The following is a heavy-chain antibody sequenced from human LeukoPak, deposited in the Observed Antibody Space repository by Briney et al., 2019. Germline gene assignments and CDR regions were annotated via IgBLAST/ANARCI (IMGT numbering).Heavy chain of an antibody. D-gene: IGHD3-9*01. CDR3: ARGRAGFDGFDF. V-gene: IGHV1-2*02. Sequence: ASVKLSCKASGYIFTGHYLHWVRQAPGQGLEWMGCINPNSGGTNYALRVQGRVTMTSDTSIRTAYMDLSGLRSDDTAVFYCARGRAGFDGFDFWGQGTMLTVSS. J-gene: IGHJ3*01. CDR2: INPNSGGT. CDR1: GYIFTGHY.